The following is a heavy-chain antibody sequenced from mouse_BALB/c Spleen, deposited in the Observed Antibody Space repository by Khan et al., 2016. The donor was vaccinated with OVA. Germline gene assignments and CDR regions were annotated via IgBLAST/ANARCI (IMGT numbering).Heavy chain of an antibody. J-gene: IGHJ1*01. Sequence: QVQLKQSGPELKKPGETVKISCKASGYTFTNYGMNWVKQAPGKGLKWMGWINTYTGEPTYADDFKGRFAFSLETSASTAYLQINNLKNDDTATYFCARGCYWYFAVWGAGTTVTVSS. CDR3: ARGCYWYFAV. CDR1: GYTFTNYG. V-gene: IGHV9-3-1*01. CDR2: INTYTGEP.